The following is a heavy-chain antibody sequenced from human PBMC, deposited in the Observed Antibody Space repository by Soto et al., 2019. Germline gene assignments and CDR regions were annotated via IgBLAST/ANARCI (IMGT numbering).Heavy chain of an antibody. D-gene: IGHD2-15*01. J-gene: IGHJ6*03. CDR1: GYTFTSYA. CDR3: ARVRCSGGSCYRGHYYYYMDV. CDR2: INAGNGNT. V-gene: IGHV1-3*01. Sequence: ASVKVSCKASGYTFTSYAMHWARQAPGQRLERMGWINAGNGNTKYSQKFQGRVTITRDTSASTAYIELSSLRSEDTAVYYCARVRCSGGSCYRGHYYYYMDVWGKGTTVTVSS.